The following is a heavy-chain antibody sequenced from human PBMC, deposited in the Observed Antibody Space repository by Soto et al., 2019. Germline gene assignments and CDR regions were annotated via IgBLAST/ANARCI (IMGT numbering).Heavy chain of an antibody. V-gene: IGHV4-34*01. CDR3: ARWGDTAMAPSLFTYGNWFDP. J-gene: IGHJ5*02. CDR1: GGSFSGYY. Sequence: PSETLSLTCAVYGGSFSGYYWSWIRQPPGKGLEWIGEINHSGSTNYNPSLKSRVTISVDTSKNQFSLKLSSVTAADAAVYYCARWGDTAMAPSLFTYGNWFDPWGQGTLVTVSS. CDR2: INHSGST. D-gene: IGHD5-18*01.